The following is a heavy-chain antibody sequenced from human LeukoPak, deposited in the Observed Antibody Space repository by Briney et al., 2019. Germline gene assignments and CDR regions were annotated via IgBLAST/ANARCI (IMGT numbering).Heavy chain of an antibody. CDR2: ISGSGGSS. CDR1: GFTFTNYA. V-gene: IGHV3-23*01. CDR3: AKPLRDAGSFNYPYFDF. Sequence: RGSLRLSCAAPGFTFTNYAMNGGRQAPGKGLEWVSAISGSGGSSSYADSVRGRFTISRDNSNNMLYLQMNSLRAEDTAVYYCAKPLRDAGSFNYPYFDFWGQGTLVTVSS. D-gene: IGHD5-24*01. J-gene: IGHJ4*02.